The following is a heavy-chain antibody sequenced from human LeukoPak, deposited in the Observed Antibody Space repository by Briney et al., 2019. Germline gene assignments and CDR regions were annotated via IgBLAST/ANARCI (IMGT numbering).Heavy chain of an antibody. J-gene: IGHJ4*02. CDR1: GGSITINSYY. CDR2: IYYSGST. D-gene: IGHD5-12*01. Sequence: PSETLSLTCTLSGGSITINSYYWGWIRQPPGKGLEWVGSIYYSGSTYYNPSLKSRVTISVDTSKNQFSLKLSSVTAADTAVYYCARIMWVATGYADYWGQGTLVTVSS. V-gene: IGHV4-39*01. CDR3: ARIMWVATGYADY.